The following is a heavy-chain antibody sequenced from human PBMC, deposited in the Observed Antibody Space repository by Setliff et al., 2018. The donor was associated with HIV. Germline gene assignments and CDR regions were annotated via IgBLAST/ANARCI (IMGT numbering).Heavy chain of an antibody. Sequence: ASVKVSCKASGYTFSSYGVNWVRQAPGQGLEWMGWISADNGNTKYAQKFQGRVTITTDTSTRTAYMELSGLTSDDTAVYYCARDGNYYGSGIGDPWGQGTLVTVSS. CDR3: ARDGNYYGSGIGDP. D-gene: IGHD3-10*01. CDR1: GYTFSSYG. J-gene: IGHJ5*02. CDR2: ISADNGNT. V-gene: IGHV1-18*01.